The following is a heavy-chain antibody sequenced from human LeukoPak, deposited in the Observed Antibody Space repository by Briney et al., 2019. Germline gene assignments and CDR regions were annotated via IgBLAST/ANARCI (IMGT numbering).Heavy chain of an antibody. J-gene: IGHJ4*02. CDR3: ARVGYSSGWYKPSLYYFDY. CDR1: GGSISSYY. CDR2: IYYSGST. D-gene: IGHD6-19*01. Sequence: SETLSLTCTVSGGSISSYYWSWIRQPPGKGLEWIGYIYYSGSTNYNPSLKGRVTISVDTSKNQFSLKLSSVTAADTAVYYCARVGYSSGWYKPSLYYFDYWGQGTLVTVSS. V-gene: IGHV4-59*01.